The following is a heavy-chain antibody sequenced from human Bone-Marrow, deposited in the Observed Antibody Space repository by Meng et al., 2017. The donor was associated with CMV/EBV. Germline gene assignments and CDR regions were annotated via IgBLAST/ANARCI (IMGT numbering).Heavy chain of an antibody. V-gene: IGHV3-66*02. D-gene: IGHD6-19*01. CDR1: GFTFGDYA. CDR2: IYTGGST. J-gene: IGHJ3*02. CDR3: ASARWLAGAFDI. Sequence: GGSLRLSCTASGFTFGDYAMSWVRQAPGKGLDWVSIIYTGGSTYYADSVKGRFTISRDNSKNTLYLQMNSLRAEDTAVYYCASARWLAGAFDIWGQGTMVTVSS.